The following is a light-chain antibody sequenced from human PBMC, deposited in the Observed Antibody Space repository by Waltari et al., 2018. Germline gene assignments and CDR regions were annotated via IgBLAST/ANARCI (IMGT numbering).Light chain of an antibody. Sequence: QTVVTQEPSLTVSPGGTVPLTCASRPGAVTAPSYANWFQQKPGQSPTSLIYSTSEKHSWTPARFSGSLLGGKATLTLSGVRPEDEADYYCLLYYRGSWVFGGGTKLTVL. CDR3: LLYYRGSWV. V-gene: IGLV7-43*01. CDR2: STS. CDR1: PGAVTAPSY. J-gene: IGLJ2*01.